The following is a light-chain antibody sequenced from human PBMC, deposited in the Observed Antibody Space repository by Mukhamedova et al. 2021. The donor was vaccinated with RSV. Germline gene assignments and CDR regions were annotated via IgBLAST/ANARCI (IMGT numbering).Light chain of an antibody. Sequence: VTITCQGDRLRSYYAYWYQQKPGQAPVTVIDGKTNRPSGSPDRFSASKSGNTASLTITGAQAEDEADYYCSSRDGTGKNIIVGGG. CDR1: RLRSYY. V-gene: IGLV3-19*01. CDR2: GKT. CDR3: SSRDGTGKNII. J-gene: IGLJ2*01.